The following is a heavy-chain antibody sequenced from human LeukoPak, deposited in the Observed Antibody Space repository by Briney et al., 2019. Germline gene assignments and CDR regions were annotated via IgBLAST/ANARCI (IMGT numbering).Heavy chain of an antibody. Sequence: PGGSLRLSCAASGFTFSNYWMSWVRQAPGKGLEWVANIKQDGIETYYVDSVKGRFTLSRDNAKNSLHLQVNSLRAEDTAVCYCAREQDWYFDLWGRGTLVTVSS. V-gene: IGHV3-7*01. CDR1: GFTFSNYW. CDR2: IKQDGIET. CDR3: AREQDWYFDL. J-gene: IGHJ2*01.